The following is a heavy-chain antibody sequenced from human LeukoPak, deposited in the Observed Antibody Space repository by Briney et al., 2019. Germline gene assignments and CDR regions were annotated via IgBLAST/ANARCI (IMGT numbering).Heavy chain of an antibody. J-gene: IGHJ4*02. CDR3: AKDRNIVAPYXDY. CDR1: GFTFSSYG. CDR2: ISGGGGST. Sequence: GGSLRLSCAASGFTFSSYGMSWVRQAPGKGLEWVSAISGGGGSTYYADSVKGRFTISRDNSKNTLYLQMNSLRAEDTAVYYCAKDRNIVAPYXDYWXXXTLXTVSX. D-gene: IGHD5-12*01. V-gene: IGHV3-23*01.